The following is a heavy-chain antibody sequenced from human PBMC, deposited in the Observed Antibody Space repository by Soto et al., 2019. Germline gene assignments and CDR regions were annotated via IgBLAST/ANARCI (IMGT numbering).Heavy chain of an antibody. Sequence: QVQLQQWGAGLLKPSETLSLTCAVYGGSFSGYYWSWIRQPPGKGLEWIGEINHSGSTNYNPSLKSRVTISVDTSKNQFSLKLSSVTAADTAVYYCARASNKRGNSYGSDYWGQGTLVTVSS. CDR3: ARASNKRGNSYGSDY. V-gene: IGHV4-34*01. D-gene: IGHD5-18*01. CDR1: GGSFSGYY. J-gene: IGHJ4*02. CDR2: INHSGST.